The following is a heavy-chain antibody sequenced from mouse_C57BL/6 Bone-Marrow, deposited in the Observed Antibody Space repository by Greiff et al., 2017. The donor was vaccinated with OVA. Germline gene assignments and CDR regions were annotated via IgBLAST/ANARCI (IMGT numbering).Heavy chain of an antibody. Sequence: VQLQQSGAELVRPGTSVKVSCKASGYAFTNYLIEWVKQRPGQGLEWIGVINPGSGGTNYNEKFKGKATLTADKSSSTAYMQLSSLTSEDSAVYFCARLASWVCYWGQGTTLTVSS. CDR3: ARLASWVCY. V-gene: IGHV1-54*01. J-gene: IGHJ2*01. CDR1: GYAFTNYL. D-gene: IGHD6-1*01. CDR2: INPGSGGT.